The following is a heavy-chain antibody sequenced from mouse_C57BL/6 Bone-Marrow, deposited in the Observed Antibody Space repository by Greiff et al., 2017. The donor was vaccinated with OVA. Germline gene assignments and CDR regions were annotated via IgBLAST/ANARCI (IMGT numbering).Heavy chain of an antibody. Sequence: EVQVVESGGGLVKPGGSLKLSCAASGFTFSSYAMSWVRQTPEKRLEWVATISDGGSYTYYPDNVKGRFTISRDNAKNNLYLQMSHLKSEDTAMYYCARAWLLPYYFDYWGQGTTLTVSS. D-gene: IGHD2-3*01. J-gene: IGHJ2*01. CDR1: GFTFSSYA. CDR3: ARAWLLPYYFDY. CDR2: ISDGGSYT. V-gene: IGHV5-4*01.